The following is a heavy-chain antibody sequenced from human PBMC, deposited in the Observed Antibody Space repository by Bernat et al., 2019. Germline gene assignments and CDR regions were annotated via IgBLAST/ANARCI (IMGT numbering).Heavy chain of an antibody. CDR3: ARQTVSCHDY. J-gene: IGHJ4*02. V-gene: IGHV3-73*01. CDR1: GFMLSDSH. Sequence: EVHLVESGGGLVQPGGSLRLSCAASGFMLSDSHMHWVRQAPGKGLEWVDHIRNKDDNYATAYGASVRGRFTISRDDSQNTAYLQMNILKREDTAVYFCARQTVSCHDYWGQGALVIVSS. CDR2: IRNKDDNYAT. D-gene: IGHD2-2*01.